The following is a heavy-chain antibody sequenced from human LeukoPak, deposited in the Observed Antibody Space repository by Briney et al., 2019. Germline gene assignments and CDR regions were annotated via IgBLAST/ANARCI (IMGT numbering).Heavy chain of an antibody. CDR1: GFTFSDYG. D-gene: IGHD2-2*01. J-gene: IGHJ4*02. CDR3: VRDQAYY. Sequence: GGSLRLSCAASGFTFSDYGIHWIRQAPGKGLEWVAFILYDGSNEYYADSVKGRFTISRDNPKHTLYLQMNSLRVEDTAVYYCVRDQAYYWGQGTLVTVSS. V-gene: IGHV3-30*02. CDR2: ILYDGSNE.